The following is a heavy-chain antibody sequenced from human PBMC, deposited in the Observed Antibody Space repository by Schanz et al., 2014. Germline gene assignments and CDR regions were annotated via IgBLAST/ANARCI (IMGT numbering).Heavy chain of an antibody. V-gene: IGHV3-48*04. CDR3: ATEGPRGTRHPINYYYAMDN. CDR2: ISNSGTTI. J-gene: IGHJ6*02. D-gene: IGHD6-6*01. Sequence: EVQLVESGGGLVQPGGSLRLSCAASAFIFRSYSMHWVRQAPGKGLEWVSYISNSGTTIYYADSVKGRFTISRDNAKNSLYLQMNSLRAEDTAVYYCATEGPRGTRHPINYYYAMDNWGQGTKVTV. CDR1: AFIFRSYS.